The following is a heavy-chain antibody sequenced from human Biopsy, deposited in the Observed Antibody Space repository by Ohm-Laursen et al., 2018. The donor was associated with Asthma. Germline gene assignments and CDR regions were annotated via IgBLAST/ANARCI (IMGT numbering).Heavy chain of an antibody. Sequence: SVKVSCNASGGTFSSYAISWVRQAPGQGLEWMGGIIPIFGTANYAQKFQGRVTITADESTSTAYMELSSLRSEDTAVYYCAKSSHIIWGGYFDYWGQGTLVTVSS. V-gene: IGHV1-69*13. CDR3: AKSSHIIWGGYFDY. CDR2: IIPIFGTA. D-gene: IGHD7-27*01. J-gene: IGHJ4*02. CDR1: GGTFSSYA.